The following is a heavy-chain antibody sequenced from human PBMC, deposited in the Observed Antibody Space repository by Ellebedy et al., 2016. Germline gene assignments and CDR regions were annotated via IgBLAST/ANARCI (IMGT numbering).Heavy chain of an antibody. J-gene: IGHJ4*02. D-gene: IGHD6-13*01. V-gene: IGHV3-23*01. Sequence: GGSLRLSXAASGFTFSSYAMSWVRQAPGKGLEWVSAISGSGGSTYYADSVKGRFTISRDNSKNTLYLQMNSLRAEDTAVYYCAKDPYSSSWYGGYWGQGTLVTVSS. CDR3: AKDPYSSSWYGGY. CDR2: ISGSGGST. CDR1: GFTFSSYA.